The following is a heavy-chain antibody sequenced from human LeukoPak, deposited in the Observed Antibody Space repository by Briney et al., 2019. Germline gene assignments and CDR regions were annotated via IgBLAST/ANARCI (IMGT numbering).Heavy chain of an antibody. CDR2: ISGSGIDT. CDR1: GFSFSSYG. D-gene: IGHD3-22*01. J-gene: IGHJ4*02. Sequence: GGSLRLSCAASGFSFSSYGMNWVRQAPGKGMEWVSGISGSGIDTDYADSVKGRFTISRDNSKNILYMQMNSLRAEDTAVYYCARAAYYDSSGYYYEYDYWGQGTLVTVSS. CDR3: ARAAYYDSSGYYYEYDY. V-gene: IGHV3-23*01.